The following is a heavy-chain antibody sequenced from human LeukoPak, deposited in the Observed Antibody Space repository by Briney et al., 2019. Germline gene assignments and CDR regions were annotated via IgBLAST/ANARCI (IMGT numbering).Heavy chain of an antibody. Sequence: SETLSLTCTVSGVSISSSSYYWGWIRQPPGKGLEWIGSIYYSGSTYYNPSLKSRVTISVDTSKNQFSLKLSSVTAADTAVYYCARGRAPTFGGVNRWDAFDIWGQGTMVTVSS. V-gene: IGHV4-39*07. CDR3: ARGRAPTFGGVNRWDAFDI. J-gene: IGHJ3*02. CDR2: IYYSGST. D-gene: IGHD3-16*01. CDR1: GVSISSSSYY.